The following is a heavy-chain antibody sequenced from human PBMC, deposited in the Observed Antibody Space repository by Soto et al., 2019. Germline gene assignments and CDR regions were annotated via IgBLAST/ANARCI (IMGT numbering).Heavy chain of an antibody. CDR3: ARAFFTGSGSYYYYYYGMDV. Sequence: ASVKVFCKASGYTFTSYGISWVRQAPGQGLEWMGWISAYNGNTNYAQKLQGRVTMTTDTSTSTAYMELRSLRSDDTAVYYCARAFFTGSGSYYYYYYGMDVWGQGTTVTVSS. CDR1: GYTFTSYG. J-gene: IGHJ6*02. V-gene: IGHV1-18*01. D-gene: IGHD3-10*01. CDR2: ISAYNGNT.